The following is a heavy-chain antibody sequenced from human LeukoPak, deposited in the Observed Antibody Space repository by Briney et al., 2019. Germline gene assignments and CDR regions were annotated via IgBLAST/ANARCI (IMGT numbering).Heavy chain of an antibody. Sequence: GGSLRFSCAASGFTFSSYEMNWVRHGPGKGLKWCSYISSSGSTIYYADSVKGRFTISRYNAKNSLYLQMNRLRAEDTAVYYCAALGIPMIGGVWGKGTTVTISS. CDR1: GFTFSSYE. J-gene: IGHJ6*04. CDR3: AALGIPMIGGV. V-gene: IGHV3-48*03. CDR2: ISSSGSTI. D-gene: IGHD3-10*02.